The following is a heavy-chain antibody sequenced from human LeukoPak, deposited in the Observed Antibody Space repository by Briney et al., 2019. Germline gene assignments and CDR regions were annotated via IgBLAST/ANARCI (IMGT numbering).Heavy chain of an antibody. CDR1: GFTVSSNY. D-gene: IGHD6-13*01. CDR3: ARDYAAGPASFDC. CDR2: IKQDGSEK. Sequence: RGSLRLSCAASGFTVSSNYMSWVRQAPGKGLEWVANIKQDGSEKYYVDSVKGRFTISRDNAKNSLYLQMNSLRAEDTAVYYCARDYAAGPASFDCWGQGTLVTASS. J-gene: IGHJ4*02. V-gene: IGHV3-7*01.